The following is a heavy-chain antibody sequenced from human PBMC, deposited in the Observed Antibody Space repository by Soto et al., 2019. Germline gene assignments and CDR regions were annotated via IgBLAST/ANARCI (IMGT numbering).Heavy chain of an antibody. CDR1: GFTFSSYW. CDR3: AREALTYYDSPAFDI. J-gene: IGHJ3*02. D-gene: IGHD3-3*01. V-gene: IGHV3-7*01. CDR2: IKQDGSEK. Sequence: PGGSLRLSCAASGFTFSSYWMSWVRQAPGKGLEWVANIKQDGSEKYYVDSVKGRFTISRDNAKNSLYLQMNSLRAEDTAVYYCAREALTYYDSPAFDIWGQGTMVTVSS.